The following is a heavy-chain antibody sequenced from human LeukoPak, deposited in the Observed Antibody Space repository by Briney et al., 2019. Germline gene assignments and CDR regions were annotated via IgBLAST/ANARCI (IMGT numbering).Heavy chain of an antibody. J-gene: IGHJ4*02. V-gene: IGHV3-74*01. CDR3: ARIDYVRQSGHDSF. Sequence: GGSLRLSCVASGFSFRILCVQWVRDVPQGGRVCVLRIIRDGSDTNYADSVKGRFTISRDNSKNTLYLQMNSLTAEDTAVYYCARIDYVRQSGHDSFWGQGTLVTVSS. D-gene: IGHD5-12*01. CDR1: GFSFRILC. CDR2: IIRDGSDT.